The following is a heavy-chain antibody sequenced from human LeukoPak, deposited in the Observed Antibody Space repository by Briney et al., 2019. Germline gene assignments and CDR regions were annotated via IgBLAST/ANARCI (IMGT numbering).Heavy chain of an antibody. CDR2: IKQDGSEK. Sequence: GGSLRLSCAASGFTFSSYWMSWVRQAPGKGLEWVANIKQDGSEKYYVDSVKGRFTISRDNAKNSLYLQMNSLRAEDTAVYYCARVGRGKMYYYYGMDVWGQGTTVTVSS. CDR1: GFTFSSYW. CDR3: ARVGRGKMYYYYGMDV. J-gene: IGHJ6*02. D-gene: IGHD3-16*01. V-gene: IGHV3-7*01.